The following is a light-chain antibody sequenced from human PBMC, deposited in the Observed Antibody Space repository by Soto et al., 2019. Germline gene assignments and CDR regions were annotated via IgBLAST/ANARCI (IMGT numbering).Light chain of an antibody. CDR1: QAIRNF. CDR3: QKYSSVPV. V-gene: IGKV1-27*01. CDR2: AAS. J-gene: IGKJ3*01. Sequence: EIQMTQSQTSLSASVGAGVTIPCGASQAIRNFVAWYQQKPGKAPKPLIYAASTLQSGVPSRFSGSGSGTDFTLTINSLQPEDVATYSCQKYSSVPVFGPGTKVEIK.